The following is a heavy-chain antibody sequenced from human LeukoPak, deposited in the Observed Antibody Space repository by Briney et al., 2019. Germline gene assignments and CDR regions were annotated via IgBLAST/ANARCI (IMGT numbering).Heavy chain of an antibody. V-gene: IGHV3-21*01. Sequence: PGGSLRLSCAASGFTFSSYSMNWVRQAPGKGLEWVSSISSSSSYIYYADSVKGRFTISRDNAKNSLYLQMNSLRAEDTAVYYCARQFYYYSSGSLWQEPTDYWGQGTLVTVSS. CDR3: ARQFYYYSSGSLWQEPTDY. CDR1: GFTFSSYS. J-gene: IGHJ4*02. CDR2: ISSSSSYI. D-gene: IGHD3-10*01.